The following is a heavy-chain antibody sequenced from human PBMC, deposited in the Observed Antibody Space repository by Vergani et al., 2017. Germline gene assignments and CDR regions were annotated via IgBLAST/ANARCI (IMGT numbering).Heavy chain of an antibody. V-gene: IGHV3-30*04. Sequence: QVQLVESGGGVVQPGRSLRLSCAASGFTFSSYAMHWVRQAPGKGLEWVAVISYDGSNKYYAASGKGRFTISRDNSKNTLYLQMNSLRAEDTAVYYCAGKQQLAYWGQGTLVTVSS. CDR2: ISYDGSNK. CDR1: GFTFSSYA. CDR3: AGKQQLAY. D-gene: IGHD6-13*01. J-gene: IGHJ4*02.